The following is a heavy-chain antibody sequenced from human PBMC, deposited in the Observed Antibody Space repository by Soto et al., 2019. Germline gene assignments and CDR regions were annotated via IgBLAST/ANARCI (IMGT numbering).Heavy chain of an antibody. V-gene: IGHV1-69*12. CDR1: GGSINTYA. CDR2: IIPVFGRV. J-gene: IGHJ4*02. Sequence: QVQLVQSGPEVKKPGSSVKVSCKASGGSINTYAISWVRQAPGQGLEWMGGIIPVFGRVTYAQKFQGRVTITADDSTSTAYMQLDSLRSDDTAMYYCADPSLGYCITTTCPPDYWGQGTPVTVSS. CDR3: ADPSLGYCITTTCPPDY. D-gene: IGHD2-2*01.